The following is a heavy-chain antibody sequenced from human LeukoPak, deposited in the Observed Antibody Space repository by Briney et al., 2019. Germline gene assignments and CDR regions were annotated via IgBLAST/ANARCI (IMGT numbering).Heavy chain of an antibody. Sequence: SVKVSCKASGGTFSNYAISWVRQAPGQGLEWMGGIITNYGTTNYAQKYQGRVTITADESTTTVYMELSSLRSEDTAVYYCARSDYHNSGSHTVFDAFDIWGQGTRVTVSS. CDR3: ARSDYHNSGSHTVFDAFDI. CDR1: GGTFSNYA. CDR2: IITNYGTT. J-gene: IGHJ3*02. D-gene: IGHD3-10*01. V-gene: IGHV1-69*13.